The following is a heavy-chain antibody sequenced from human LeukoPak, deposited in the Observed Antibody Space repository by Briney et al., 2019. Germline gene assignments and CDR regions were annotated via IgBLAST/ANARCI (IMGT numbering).Heavy chain of an antibody. CDR1: GFTFSSYT. Sequence: GGSLRLSCAASGFTFSSYTMSWVRQAPGKGLEWISVISATGFTTHHIDSVKGRFTISRDNSKSILYLQMDGLRAEDTAVYYCAQRGIYYVFDYWGQGTLVTVSS. CDR2: ISATGFTT. V-gene: IGHV3-23*01. CDR3: AQRGIYYVFDY. J-gene: IGHJ4*02. D-gene: IGHD3-16*01.